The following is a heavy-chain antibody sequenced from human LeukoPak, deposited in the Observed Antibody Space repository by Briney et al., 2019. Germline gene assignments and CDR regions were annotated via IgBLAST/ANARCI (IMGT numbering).Heavy chain of an antibody. D-gene: IGHD2-15*01. J-gene: IGHJ4*02. CDR3: ARGLIGYCSGGSCYRGYFDY. Sequence: SETLSLTCTVSGGSISSYYWSWTRQPPGKGLEWIGYIYYSGSTNYNPSLKSRVTISVDTSKNQFSLKLSSVTAADTAVYYCARGLIGYCSGGSCYRGYFDYWGQGTLVTASS. CDR2: IYYSGST. CDR1: GGSISSYY. V-gene: IGHV4-59*01.